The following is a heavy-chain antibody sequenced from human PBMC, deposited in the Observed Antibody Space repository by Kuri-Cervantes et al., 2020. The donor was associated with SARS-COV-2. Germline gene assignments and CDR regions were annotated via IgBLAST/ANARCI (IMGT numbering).Heavy chain of an antibody. J-gene: IGHJ4*02. Sequence: GGSLRLSCAASGFTVSSNYMSWVRQAPGKGLEWVSSISSSGTTIYYADSVKGRFTISRDNAKNSLYLQMNILRAEDTAVYYCAREFYSGYDPYFDYWGQGTLVTVSS. CDR3: AREFYSGYDPYFDY. CDR2: ISSSGTTI. CDR1: GFTVSSNY. V-gene: IGHV3-11*01. D-gene: IGHD5-12*01.